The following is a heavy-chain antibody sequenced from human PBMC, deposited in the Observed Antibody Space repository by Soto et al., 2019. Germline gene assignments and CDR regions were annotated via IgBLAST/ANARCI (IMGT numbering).Heavy chain of an antibody. CDR1: GGTFSIYA. V-gene: IGHV1-69*13. CDR3: ARGATRRFGELLTPYYYYYVMDV. CDR2: IIPIFGTA. Sequence: GASVKVSCKASGGTFSIYAISWVRLAPGQGIEWKGEIIPIFGTANYAQKFQGRVTITADESTSTAYMELSSLRSEDTAVYYCARGATRRFGELLTPYYYYYVMDVWGQGTTVTSP. D-gene: IGHD3-10*01. J-gene: IGHJ6*02.